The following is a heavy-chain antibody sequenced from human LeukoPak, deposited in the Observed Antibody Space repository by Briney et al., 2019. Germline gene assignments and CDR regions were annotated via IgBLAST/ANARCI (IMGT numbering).Heavy chain of an antibody. CDR1: GFTVSSNY. CDR3: ARDPGYCISTSCYYFDY. J-gene: IGHJ4*02. CDR2: IYSGGST. Sequence: GGSLRLSCAASGFTVSSNYMSWVRQAPGKGLEWVSVIYSGGSTYYADSVKGRFTISRDNSKNTLYLQMNSLRAEDTAEYYCARDPGYCISTSCYYFDYWGQGTLVTVSS. D-gene: IGHD2-2*01. V-gene: IGHV3-66*02.